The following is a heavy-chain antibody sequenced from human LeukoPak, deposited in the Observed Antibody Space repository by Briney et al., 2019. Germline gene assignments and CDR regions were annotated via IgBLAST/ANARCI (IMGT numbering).Heavy chain of an antibody. J-gene: IGHJ4*02. V-gene: IGHV4-34*01. CDR3: ARGAEGAAGIFDY. Sequence: GSLRLSCAASGFTFSSYGMHWVRQAPGKGLEWIGEINHSGSTNYNPSLKSRVTILVDTSKNQFSLKLSSVTAADTAVYYCARGAEGAAGIFDYWGQGTLVTVSS. CDR1: GFTFSSYG. CDR2: INHSGST. D-gene: IGHD6-13*01.